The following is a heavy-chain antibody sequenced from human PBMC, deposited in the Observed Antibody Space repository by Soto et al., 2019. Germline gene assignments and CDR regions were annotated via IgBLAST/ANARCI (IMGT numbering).Heavy chain of an antibody. D-gene: IGHD6-13*01. CDR2: IYYSGST. CDR3: ARDYSSSSRPSA. Sequence: PSETLSLTCTVSGGSISSGDYYWSWIRQPPGKGLEWIGYIYYSGSTYYNPSLKSRVTISVDTSKNQFSLKLSSVTAADTAVYYCARDYSSSSRPSAWGQGTLVTVSS. J-gene: IGHJ5*02. V-gene: IGHV4-30-4*01. CDR1: GGSISSGDYY.